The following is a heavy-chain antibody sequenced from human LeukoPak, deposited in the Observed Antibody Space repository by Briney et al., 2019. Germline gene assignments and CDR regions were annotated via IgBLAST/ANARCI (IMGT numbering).Heavy chain of an antibody. J-gene: IGHJ5*02. CDR3: ATAGGDGSRMGFDP. CDR1: GFIFSRYW. CDR2: ISADGSVT. Sequence: GGSLRLSCADSGFIFSRYWMHWVRQTPGKGLVWVSCISADGSVTRYADSVKGRFTISRGNTKSTLYLQMHSLRAEDTAVYYCATAGGDGSRMGFDPWGQGTLVTVSS. V-gene: IGHV3-74*01. D-gene: IGHD2-15*01.